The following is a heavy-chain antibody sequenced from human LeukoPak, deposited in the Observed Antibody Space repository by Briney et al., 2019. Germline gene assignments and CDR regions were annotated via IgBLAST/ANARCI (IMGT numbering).Heavy chain of an antibody. Sequence: RGSLRLSCAASGFTVSSNYMSWVRQAPGKGLEWVSYISSSSSYTNYADSVKGRFTISRDNAKNSLYLQMNSLRAEDTAVYYCARDYYGSGSYYQRQNHYGMDVWGQGTTVTVSS. J-gene: IGHJ6*02. CDR3: ARDYYGSGSYYQRQNHYGMDV. CDR2: ISSSSSYT. V-gene: IGHV3-11*05. D-gene: IGHD3-10*01. CDR1: GFTVSSNY.